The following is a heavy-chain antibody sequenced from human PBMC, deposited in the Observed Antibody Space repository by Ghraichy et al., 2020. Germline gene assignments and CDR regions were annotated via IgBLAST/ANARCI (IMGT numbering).Heavy chain of an antibody. Sequence: GGSLRLSCAASGFTFSSYGMHWVRQAPGKGLEWVAFIRYDGSNKYYADSVKGRFTISRDNSKNTLYLQMNSLRAEDTAVYYCAKLSIWPYYDSSGYYYPFDYWGQGTLVTVSS. J-gene: IGHJ4*02. CDR1: GFTFSSYG. D-gene: IGHD3-22*01. CDR3: AKLSIWPYYDSSGYYYPFDY. CDR2: IRYDGSNK. V-gene: IGHV3-30*02.